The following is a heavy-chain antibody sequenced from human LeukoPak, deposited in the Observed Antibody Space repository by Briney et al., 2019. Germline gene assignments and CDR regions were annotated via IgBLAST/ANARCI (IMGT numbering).Heavy chain of an antibody. V-gene: IGHV3-21*01. CDR1: GFTFSSYS. J-gene: IGHJ4*02. D-gene: IGHD5-12*01. CDR3: ARERRYGGYDY. Sequence: GGSLRLSCAASGFTFSSYSMNWVRQAPGKGLEWVSSISSSSSYIYYADSVKGRFTISRDNSKNTLYLQMNSLRAEDTAVYYCARERRYGGYDYWGQGTLVTVSS. CDR2: ISSSSSYI.